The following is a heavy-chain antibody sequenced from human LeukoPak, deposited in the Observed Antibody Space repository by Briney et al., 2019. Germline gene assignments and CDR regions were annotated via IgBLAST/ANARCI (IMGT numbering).Heavy chain of an antibody. J-gene: IGHJ6*04. CDR2: INHSGST. CDR3: ARVELVLRFLEWFRRGVTDV. V-gene: IGHV4-34*01. D-gene: IGHD3-3*01. Sequence: SETLSLTCAVYGGSFSGYYWSWIRQPPGKGLEWIGEINHSGSTNYNPSLKSRVTISVDTSKNQFSLKLSSVTAADTAVYYCARVELVLRFLEWFRRGVTDVWGKGTTVTVSS. CDR1: GGSFSGYY.